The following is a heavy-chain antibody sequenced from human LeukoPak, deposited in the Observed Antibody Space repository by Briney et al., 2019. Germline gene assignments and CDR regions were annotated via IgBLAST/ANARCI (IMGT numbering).Heavy chain of an antibody. V-gene: IGHV4-39*07. CDR2: IYYSGST. Sequence: SETLSLTCTVSGGSISSSSYYWGWIRQPPGKGLEWIGSIYYSGSTYYNPSLKSRVTISVDTSKNQFSLKLSSVTAADTAVYYCAKSYSVSYYGVWFDPWGQGTLVTVSS. J-gene: IGHJ5*02. CDR3: AKSYSVSYYGVWFDP. CDR1: GGSISSSSYY. D-gene: IGHD1-26*01.